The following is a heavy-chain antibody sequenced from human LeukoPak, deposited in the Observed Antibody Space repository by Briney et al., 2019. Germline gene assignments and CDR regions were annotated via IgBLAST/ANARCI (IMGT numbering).Heavy chain of an antibody. CDR1: GYSFTSYW. CDR3: ARTSSSWYQHFDY. J-gene: IGHJ4*02. CDR2: IYPGDSDT. V-gene: IGHV5-51*01. Sequence: GESLKISCKGSGYSFTSYWIGWVRQMPGRGLKWMEIIYPGDSDTRYSPSFQGQVTISADKSISTAYLQWSSLKASDTAMYYCARTSSSWYQHFDYWGQGTLVTVSS. D-gene: IGHD6-13*01.